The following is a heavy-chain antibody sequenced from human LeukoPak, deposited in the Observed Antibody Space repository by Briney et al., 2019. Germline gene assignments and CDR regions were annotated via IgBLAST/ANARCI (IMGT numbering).Heavy chain of an antibody. Sequence: PGGSLRLSCAASGFTFSSHWMHWVRQAPGKGLVWVSRLNSDGSSTSYADSVKGRFTISRDNSKNTLSLQMNSLRAEDTAVYYCAREFNIDYWGQGTLVSVSS. CDR1: GFTFSSHW. CDR3: AREFNIDY. CDR2: LNSDGSST. V-gene: IGHV3-74*01. J-gene: IGHJ4*02.